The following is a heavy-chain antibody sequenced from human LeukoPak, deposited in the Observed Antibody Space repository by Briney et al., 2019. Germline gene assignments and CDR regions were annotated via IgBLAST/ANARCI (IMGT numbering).Heavy chain of an antibody. D-gene: IGHD3-22*01. CDR2: ISAYDGNT. CDR3: ASETSGYHLDYYYYYYMDV. CDR1: GYTFTSYG. J-gene: IGHJ6*03. V-gene: IGHV1-18*01. Sequence: GASVKVSCKASGYTFTSYGISWVRQAPGQGLEWMGWISAYDGNTSYAQKLQGRVTMTTDTSTSTAYMELSSLRSEDTAVYYCASETSGYHLDYYYYYYMDVWGKGTTVTISS.